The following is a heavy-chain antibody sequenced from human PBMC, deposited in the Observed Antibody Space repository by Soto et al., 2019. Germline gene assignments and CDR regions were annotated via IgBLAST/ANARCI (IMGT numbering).Heavy chain of an antibody. CDR3: AKSKGNGSGRRCMDV. D-gene: IGHD3-10*01. J-gene: IGHJ6*02. CDR2: ISYDGSNK. V-gene: IGHV3-30*18. CDR1: GFTFSSYG. Sequence: GGSLRLSCAASGFTFSSYGMHWVRQAPGKGLEWVAVISYDGSNKYYADSVKGRLTISRDNSKNTLYLQMNSLRAEDTAVYYCAKSKGNGSGRRCMDVWGQGTTVTVSS.